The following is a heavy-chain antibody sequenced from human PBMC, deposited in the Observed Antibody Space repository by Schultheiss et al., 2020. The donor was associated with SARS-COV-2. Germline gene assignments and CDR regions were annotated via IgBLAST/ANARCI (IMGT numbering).Heavy chain of an antibody. CDR2: IYYSGST. J-gene: IGHJ6*02. Sequence: SQTLSLTCPVSGGSVSSGSYYWSWIRQPPGKGLEWIGYIYYSGSTNYNPSLKSRVTISVDTSKNQFSLKLSSVTAADTAVYYCARDLYSLYGDYDLSSYYNCGRDVWGQGTTVTVSS. D-gene: IGHD4-17*01. CDR1: GGSVSSGSYY. V-gene: IGHV4-61*01. CDR3: ARDLYSLYGDYDLSSYYNCGRDV.